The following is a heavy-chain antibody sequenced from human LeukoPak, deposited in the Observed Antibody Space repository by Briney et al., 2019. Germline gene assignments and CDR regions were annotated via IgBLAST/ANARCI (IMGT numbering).Heavy chain of an antibody. Sequence: PGGSLRLSCTASGFTFSSYAMHWVRQAPGKGLEGVAVISYDGSNKYYADSVKGRFTISRDNSKNTLYLQMNSLRAEDTAVYYCARHSSSWGLFDYWGQGTLVTVSS. CDR1: GFTFSSYA. D-gene: IGHD6-13*01. J-gene: IGHJ4*02. CDR3: ARHSSSWGLFDY. CDR2: ISYDGSNK. V-gene: IGHV3-30*04.